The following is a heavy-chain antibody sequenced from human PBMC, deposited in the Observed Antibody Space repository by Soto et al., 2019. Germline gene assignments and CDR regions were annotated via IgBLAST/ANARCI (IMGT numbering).Heavy chain of an antibody. CDR3: ARRSSGWYFDY. Sequence: EVQLLESGGGLVQPGGSLRLSCAASGFTFSSYAMSWVRQAPGKGLEWVSAISGSGGSTYYADSVKGRFTISRDNSKNPLYLQMNSLRAEQRAVYYCARRSSGWYFDYWGQGILVTVSS. D-gene: IGHD6-19*01. CDR2: ISGSGGST. J-gene: IGHJ4*02. CDR1: GFTFSSYA. V-gene: IGHV3-23*01.